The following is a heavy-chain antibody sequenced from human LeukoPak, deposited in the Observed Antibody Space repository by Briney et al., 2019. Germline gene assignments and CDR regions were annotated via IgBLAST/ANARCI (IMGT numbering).Heavy chain of an antibody. CDR2: IYHSGST. V-gene: IGHV4-38-2*02. Sequence: SSETLSLTCTVSGYSISSGYYWGWIRQPPGKGLEWIGSIYHSGSTYYNPSLKSRVTISVDTSKNQFSLKLSSVTAADTAVYYCARGRRNPYNWFDPWGQGTLVTVSS. CDR3: ARGRRNPYNWFDP. CDR1: GYSISSGYY. J-gene: IGHJ5*02.